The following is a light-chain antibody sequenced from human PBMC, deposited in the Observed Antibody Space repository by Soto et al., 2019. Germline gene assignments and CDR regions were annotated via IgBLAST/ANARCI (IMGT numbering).Light chain of an antibody. V-gene: IGKV3-20*01. CDR3: QHYGSSPPNT. Sequence: EIVLTQSPGTLSLSPGERASLSCRATQSVTTTYLAWYQQKPGQAPRLLIYGASIRATGIPDRFSGSGSGTDCTLTISRLEPEDFAVYYCQHYGSSPPNTFGQGTKLEIK. CDR2: GAS. J-gene: IGKJ2*01. CDR1: QSVTTTY.